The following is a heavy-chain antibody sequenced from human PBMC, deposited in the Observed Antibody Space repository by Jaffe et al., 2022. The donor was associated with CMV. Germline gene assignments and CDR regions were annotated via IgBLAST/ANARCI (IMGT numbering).Heavy chain of an antibody. Sequence: EVQLLESGGGFVQPGGSLRLSCVASGFTFSSHVMTWVRQAPGKGPEWVSSLTPSGDLRYHADSVKGRFTIFRDNSKNTLFLQMNSLRVEDTAVYYCAKDRLRDDNLWGQGTLVTVSP. CDR1: GFTFSSHV. CDR3: AKDRLRDDNL. V-gene: IGHV3-23*01. J-gene: IGHJ4*02. CDR2: LTPSGDLR.